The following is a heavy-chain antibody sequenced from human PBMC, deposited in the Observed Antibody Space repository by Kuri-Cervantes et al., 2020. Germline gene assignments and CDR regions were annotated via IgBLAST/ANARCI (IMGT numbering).Heavy chain of an antibody. J-gene: IGHJ5*02. Sequence: GGSLRLSCAASGFTFSSYAMSRVRQAPGKGLEWVANIKQDGSEKYYVDSVKGRFTISRDNAKNSLYLQMNSLRAEDTAVYYCARDQDYYGSGGWFDPWGQGTLVTDSS. CDR3: ARDQDYYGSGGWFDP. CDR2: IKQDGSEK. D-gene: IGHD3-10*01. CDR1: GFTFSSYA. V-gene: IGHV3-7*01.